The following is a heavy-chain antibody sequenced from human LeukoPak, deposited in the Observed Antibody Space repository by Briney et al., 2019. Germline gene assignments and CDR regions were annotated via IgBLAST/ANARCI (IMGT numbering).Heavy chain of an antibody. D-gene: IGHD3-3*01. CDR2: INHSGST. V-gene: IGHV4-39*07. Sequence: KPSETLSLTCTVSGGSISRSSYYWSWIRQPPGKGLEWIGEINHSGSTNYNPSLKSRVTISVDTSKNQFSLKLSSVTAADTAVYYCARGRFRTDFRYYYYMDVWGKGTTVTVSS. CDR1: GGSISRSSYY. J-gene: IGHJ6*03. CDR3: ARGRFRTDFRYYYYMDV.